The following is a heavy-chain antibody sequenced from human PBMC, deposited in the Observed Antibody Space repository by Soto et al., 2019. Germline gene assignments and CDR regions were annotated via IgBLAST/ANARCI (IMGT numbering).Heavy chain of an antibody. D-gene: IGHD6-6*01. J-gene: IGHJ4*02. CDR3: ARTRIAARRFDY. V-gene: IGHV1-69*13. CDR1: GGTFTSYP. CDR2: IIPIFGTA. Sequence: SVKVSCKASGGTFTSYPIGWVRQAPGQGLEWMGGIIPIFGTANYAQKFQGRVTITAEESTSTAYMELSSLRSEDTAVYYCARTRIAARRFDYWGQGTLVTVSS.